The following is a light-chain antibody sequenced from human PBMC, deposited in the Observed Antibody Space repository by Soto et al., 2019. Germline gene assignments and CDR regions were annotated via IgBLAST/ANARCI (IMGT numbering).Light chain of an antibody. CDR2: KAS. CDR3: QHYNSYSEA. CDR1: QTISSW. V-gene: IGKV1-5*03. Sequence: IQMTQSPSTLSGSVGDRVTITCRASQTISSWLAWYQQKPGKAPKLLIYKASTLKSGVPSRFSGSGSLTEFTLTISSLQPDDFAPYYCQHYNSYSEAFGQGTKVELK. J-gene: IGKJ1*01.